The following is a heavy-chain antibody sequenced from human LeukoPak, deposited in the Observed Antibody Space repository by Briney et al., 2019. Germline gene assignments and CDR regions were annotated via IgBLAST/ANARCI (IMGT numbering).Heavy chain of an antibody. Sequence: SVKVSCKASGGTFSSYAISWVRQAPGQGLEWMGRIIPIFGTANYAQKFQGRITITTDESTSTAYRELSSLRSEDTAVYYCARVGSYYDSSGYYFDYWGQGTLVTVSS. CDR3: ARVGSYYDSSGYYFDY. CDR1: GGTFSSYA. CDR2: IIPIFGTA. V-gene: IGHV1-69*05. D-gene: IGHD3-22*01. J-gene: IGHJ4*02.